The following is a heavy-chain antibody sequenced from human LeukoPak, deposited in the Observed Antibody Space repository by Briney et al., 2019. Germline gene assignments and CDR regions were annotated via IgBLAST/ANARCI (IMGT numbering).Heavy chain of an antibody. J-gene: IGHJ4*02. D-gene: IGHD5-24*01. V-gene: IGHV3-23*01. CDR1: GFTFISYA. CDR3: ARDNGGYNYDF. CDR2: ISGSGDST. Sequence: GGSLRLSCAASGFTFISYALSWVRQTPEKGLEWVSAISGSGDSTYYANSVKGRFTISRDNSKNTLFLQMNSLRAEDTAVYYCARDNGGYNYDFWGQGTLVTVSS.